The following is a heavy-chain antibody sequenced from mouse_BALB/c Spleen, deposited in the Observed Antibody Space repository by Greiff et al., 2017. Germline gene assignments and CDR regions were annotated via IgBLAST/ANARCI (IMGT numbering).Heavy chain of an antibody. Sequence: VKLVESGPGLVAPSQSLSITCTVSGFSLTSYGVHWVRQPPGKGLEWLGVIWAGGSTNYNSALMSRLSISKDNSKSQVFLKMNSLQTDDTAMYYCARDGDYGYDLDYWGQGTSVTVSS. CDR2: IWAGGST. J-gene: IGHJ4*01. V-gene: IGHV2-9*02. CDR1: GFSLTSYG. D-gene: IGHD2-2*01. CDR3: ARDGDYGYDLDY.